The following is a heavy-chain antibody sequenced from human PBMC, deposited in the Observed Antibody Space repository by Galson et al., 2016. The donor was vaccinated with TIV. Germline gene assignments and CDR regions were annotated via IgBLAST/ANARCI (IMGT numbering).Heavy chain of an antibody. CDR2: IYYSGST. V-gene: IGHV4-31*03. CDR1: GGSISNGGYF. D-gene: IGHD1-26*01. J-gene: IGHJ1*01. Sequence: TLSLTCNVSGGSISNGGYFWSWIRLHPGKGLEWIGNIYYSGSTYYNPSLKSRVTISVDTSQNQFSLILRSVTAADTAVYYCARWADSGSYYDYFQDWGQGTLVTVSS. CDR3: ARWADSGSYYDYFQD.